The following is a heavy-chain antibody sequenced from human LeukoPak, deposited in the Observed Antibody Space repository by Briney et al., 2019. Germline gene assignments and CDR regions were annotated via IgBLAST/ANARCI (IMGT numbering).Heavy chain of an antibody. D-gene: IGHD3-22*01. CDR3: ARVRGNYYYDSSGYPRVHAFDI. CDR1: GGSFSGYY. J-gene: IGHJ3*02. CDR2: INHSGST. Sequence: SETLSLTCAVCGGSFSGYYWSWIRQPPGKGLEWIGEINHSGSTNYNPSLKSRVTISVDTSKTQFSLKLSSVTAADTAVYYCARVRGNYYYDSSGYPRVHAFDIWGQGTMVTVSS. V-gene: IGHV4-34*01.